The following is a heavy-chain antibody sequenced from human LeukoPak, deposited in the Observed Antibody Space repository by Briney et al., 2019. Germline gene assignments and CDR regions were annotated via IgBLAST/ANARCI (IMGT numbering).Heavy chain of an antibody. D-gene: IGHD5-24*01. CDR2: IIPIFGTA. Sequence: SVKVSCKASGGTFSSYAISWVRQAPGQGLEWMGRIIPIFGTADYAQKFQGRVTITTDESTSTAYMELSSLRSEDTAVYYCARGVATINYFDYWGQGTLVTVSS. CDR3: ARGVATINYFDY. J-gene: IGHJ4*02. CDR1: GGTFSSYA. V-gene: IGHV1-69*05.